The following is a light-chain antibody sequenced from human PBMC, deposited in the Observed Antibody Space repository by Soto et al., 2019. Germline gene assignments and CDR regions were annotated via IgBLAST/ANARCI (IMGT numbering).Light chain of an antibody. CDR2: GNS. Sequence: QSVLTQPPSVSGAPWQRVTISCTASSSNIGAGYDVHWYQPLPGAAPKLLIYGNSNRPSGVPDRFSGSKSGTSASLAITGLQAEDEADYYCQSYDSSLSGWVFGGGTKLTVL. V-gene: IGLV1-40*01. CDR1: SSNIGAGYD. J-gene: IGLJ3*02. CDR3: QSYDSSLSGWV.